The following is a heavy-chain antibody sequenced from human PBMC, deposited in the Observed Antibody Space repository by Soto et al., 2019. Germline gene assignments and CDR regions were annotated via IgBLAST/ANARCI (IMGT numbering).Heavy chain of an antibody. J-gene: IGHJ6*02. CDR2: ITPIFGTT. D-gene: IGHD4-4*01. V-gene: IGHV1-69*01. Sequence: QVQLVQSGAEVKKPGSSVKVSCKASGGTFSNYAISWVRQAPGPGLEWRGGITPIFGTTTYAQRLQGTFTITADESSTTAHMELSSLRSEDTAVYYCARVITVTPVGYYGMDVWGQGTTVTVSS. CDR3: ARVITVTPVGYYGMDV. CDR1: GGTFSNYA.